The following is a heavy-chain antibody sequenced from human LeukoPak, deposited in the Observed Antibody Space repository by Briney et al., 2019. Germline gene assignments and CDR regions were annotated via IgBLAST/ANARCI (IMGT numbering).Heavy chain of an antibody. CDR3: TRGTGASSFVAYYYYGMDV. J-gene: IGHJ6*02. CDR1: GGTFSSFP. Sequence: GASVTVSCKASGGTFSSFPISWVRQAPGQGLAWMGGIIPLFGTANYAQRFQGRVTISADESTSTAYVELSSLRSEDTAVYYCTRGTGASSFVAYYYYGMDVWGQGTTVTVSS. D-gene: IGHD6-6*01. V-gene: IGHV1-69*13. CDR2: IIPLFGTA.